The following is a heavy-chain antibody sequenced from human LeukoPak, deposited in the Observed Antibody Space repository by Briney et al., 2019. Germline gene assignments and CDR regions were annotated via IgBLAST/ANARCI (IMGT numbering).Heavy chain of an antibody. J-gene: IGHJ4*02. Sequence: SETLSLTCAVSGVPFSNYYWSWVRQSPRQGLEWIGEINHSGYTNYNPSLKSRVTMSIDTSKNQFSPILTSVTAADAGVYYCTRAVAGHPDWGQGTLVTVSS. D-gene: IGHD6-19*01. V-gene: IGHV4-34*01. CDR3: TRAVAGHPD. CDR1: GVPFSNYY. CDR2: INHSGYT.